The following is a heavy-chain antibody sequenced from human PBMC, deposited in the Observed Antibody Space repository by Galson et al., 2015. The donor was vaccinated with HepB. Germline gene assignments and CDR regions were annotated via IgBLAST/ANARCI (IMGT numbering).Heavy chain of an antibody. Sequence: SLRLSCAASGFSFSDYDIHWVRQTTGKGLEWVSAITTAGDTYYSGSVKGRFTISREIAKNSFYLQMNSLRAGDAALYYCARTDYGDWYFDLWGRGTLVTVSS. CDR3: ARTDYGDWYFDL. CDR2: ITTAGDT. CDR1: GFSFSDYD. V-gene: IGHV3-13*01. J-gene: IGHJ2*01. D-gene: IGHD4-17*01.